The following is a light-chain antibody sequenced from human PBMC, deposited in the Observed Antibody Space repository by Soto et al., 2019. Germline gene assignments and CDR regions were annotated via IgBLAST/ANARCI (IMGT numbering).Light chain of an antibody. CDR3: QQSYSTPLYT. V-gene: IGKV1-39*01. Sequence: DIQMTQSPSSLSASVGERVTITCRASQSISSYLNWYQQKPGKAPKLLIYAASSLQSGVPSRFSGSGSGTDFTLTISSLQPKDFATYYCQQSYSTPLYTFGQGTKLEIK. CDR2: AAS. CDR1: QSISSY. J-gene: IGKJ2*01.